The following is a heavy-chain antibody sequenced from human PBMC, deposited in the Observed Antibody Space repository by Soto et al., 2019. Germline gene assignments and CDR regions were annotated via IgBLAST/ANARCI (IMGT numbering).Heavy chain of an antibody. CDR1: GLTFNKYS. CDR2: IHESGSFT. V-gene: IGHV3-23*01. J-gene: IGHJ4*02. CDR3: IPIITSILNY. D-gene: IGHD3-10*01. Sequence: ESGGGLVQPGGSLRLSCVVSGLTFNKYSMSWVRQAPGKGLEWVSGIHESGSFTYYADSVKGRFTISRDNSKNTLYLQMTSLRAEDTATYYCIPIITSILNYWGQGTLVTVSS.